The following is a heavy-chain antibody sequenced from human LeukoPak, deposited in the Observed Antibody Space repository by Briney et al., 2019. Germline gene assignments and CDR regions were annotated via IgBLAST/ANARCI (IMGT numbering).Heavy chain of an antibody. Sequence: ASVKVSCKASGYTFTGYDINWVRQATGQGLEWMGWMNPNSGNTGYAQKFQGRVTITRNTSISTAYMELSSLRSEDTAVYYCARGGTTVTTGDNWFDPWGQGTLVTVSS. D-gene: IGHD4-11*01. J-gene: IGHJ5*02. CDR3: ARGGTTVTTGDNWFDP. CDR2: MNPNSGNT. CDR1: GYTFTGYD. V-gene: IGHV1-8*03.